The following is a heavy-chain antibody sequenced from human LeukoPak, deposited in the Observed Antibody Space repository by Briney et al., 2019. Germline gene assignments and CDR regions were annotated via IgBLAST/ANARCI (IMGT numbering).Heavy chain of an antibody. D-gene: IGHD3-22*01. CDR2: INWNGGST. J-gene: IGHJ6*03. Sequence: GGSLRLSCAASGFTFDDYGMSWVRQAPGEGLEWVSGINWNGGSTGYADSVKGRFTISRDNAKNSLYLQMNSLRAEDTALYYCARERNYYDSSGYYYYYYYMDVWGKGTTVTVSS. V-gene: IGHV3-20*04. CDR1: GFTFDDYG. CDR3: ARERNYYDSSGYYYYYYYMDV.